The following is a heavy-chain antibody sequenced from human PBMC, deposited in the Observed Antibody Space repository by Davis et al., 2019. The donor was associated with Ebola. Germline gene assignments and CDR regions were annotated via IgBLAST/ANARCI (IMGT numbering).Heavy chain of an antibody. CDR1: GFTFTSSA. CDR2: IVVGSGNT. J-gene: IGHJ3*02. D-gene: IGHD2-21*01. CDR3: ARRRDYDAFDI. Sequence: SVKVSCKASGFTFTSSAVQWVRQARGQRLEWIGWIVVGSGNTNYAQKLQGRVTMTTDTSTSTAYMELRSLRSDDTAVYYCARRRDYDAFDIWGQGTMVTVSA. V-gene: IGHV1-58*01.